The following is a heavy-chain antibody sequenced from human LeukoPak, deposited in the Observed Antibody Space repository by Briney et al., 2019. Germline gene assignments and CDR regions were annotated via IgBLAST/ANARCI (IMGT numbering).Heavy chain of an antibody. J-gene: IGHJ4*02. Sequence: SETLSLTCTVSGGSISNYYWNWIRQPPGKGLEWIGYISYSGSTTYNPSLKSRVTISLDTSKNQFSLKLSSVTASDTAVYYCASLGGTYDFWGQGTLVTVSS. CDR3: ASLGGTYDF. D-gene: IGHD3-16*01. CDR1: GGSISNYY. CDR2: ISYSGST. V-gene: IGHV4-59*08.